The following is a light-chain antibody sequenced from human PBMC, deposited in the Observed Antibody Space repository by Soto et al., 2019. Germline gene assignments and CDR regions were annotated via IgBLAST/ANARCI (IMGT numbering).Light chain of an antibody. V-gene: IGLV2-14*01. J-gene: IGLJ2*01. Sequence: QSVLTQPASVSGSPGQSITISCTGTSSDVGGYNYVSWYQQHPGKAPKLMIYDVSNRPSGVSNRFSGSKSGDTASLTISGLQAEDEADYYGSSYTSSRTRVVFGGGTKLTVL. CDR2: DVS. CDR3: SSYTSSRTRVV. CDR1: SSDVGGYNY.